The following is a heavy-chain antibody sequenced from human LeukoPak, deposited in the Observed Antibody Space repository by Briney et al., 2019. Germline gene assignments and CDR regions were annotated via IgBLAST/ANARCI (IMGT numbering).Heavy chain of an antibody. CDR2: ISYDGSNK. V-gene: IGHV3-30*18. CDR3: AKGWQGHYYSGMDV. J-gene: IGHJ6*02. D-gene: IGHD6-13*01. Sequence: GSLRLSCAASGFTFSSYGMHWVRQAPGKGLEWVAVISYDGSNKYYADSVKGRFTISRDNSKNTLYLQMNSLRAEDTAVYYCAKGWQGHYYSGMDVWGQGTTVTVSS. CDR1: GFTFSSYG.